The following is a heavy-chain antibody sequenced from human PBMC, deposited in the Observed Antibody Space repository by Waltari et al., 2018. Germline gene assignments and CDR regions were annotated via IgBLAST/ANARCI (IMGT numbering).Heavy chain of an antibody. D-gene: IGHD1-1*01. V-gene: IGHV4-4*02. J-gene: IGHJ4*02. Sequence: QLQLQESGPGLVKPSGTLSLLCAVSGDSMSTSAYWRWVRQPPGKGLEWIGQVRGDGKTNYNPSFASRVTMSLDTSTYHFALKLTSATAADTALYYCARDRGRGLYLDTWGQGTLVTVSP. CDR2: VRGDGKT. CDR3: ARDRGRGLYLDT. CDR1: GDSMSTSAY.